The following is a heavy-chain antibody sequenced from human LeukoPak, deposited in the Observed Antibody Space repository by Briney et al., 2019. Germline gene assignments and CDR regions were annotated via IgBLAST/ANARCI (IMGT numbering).Heavy chain of an antibody. CDR1: GFTFSSYW. Sequence: GGSLRLSCAASGFTFSSYWMNWVRQAPGKGLVWVSRSNTDGSSTFYADSVKGRFTISRDNSKNTLYLQMNSLRAEDTAVYYCARAMVGQYYYDSSGYYYEGGFDYWGQGTLVTVSS. CDR2: SNTDGSST. V-gene: IGHV3-74*01. D-gene: IGHD3-22*01. CDR3: ARAMVGQYYYDSSGYYYEGGFDY. J-gene: IGHJ4*02.